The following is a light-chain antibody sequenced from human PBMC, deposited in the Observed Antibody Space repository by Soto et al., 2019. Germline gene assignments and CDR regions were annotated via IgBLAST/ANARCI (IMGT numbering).Light chain of an antibody. V-gene: IGKV3-20*01. CDR2: GAS. J-gene: IGKJ1*01. CDR1: QSVSTNY. CDR3: RQYGSL. Sequence: EIVLTQSPGTLSLSPGERATLSCRASQSVSTNYLAWYQQKPGQAPRLLIYGASSRATGIPDRFSGSGSGTDFTLTISRREPEDFAVHYCRQYGSLFGQGTKVEIK.